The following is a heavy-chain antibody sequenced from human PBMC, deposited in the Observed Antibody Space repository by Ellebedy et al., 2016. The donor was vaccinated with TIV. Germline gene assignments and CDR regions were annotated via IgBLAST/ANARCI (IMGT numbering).Heavy chain of an antibody. V-gene: IGHV4-39*01. CDR1: GGSISSSSYY. CDR3: ARQGHSSGWYVGEYYFDY. Sequence: MPSETLSLTCTVSGGSISSSSYYRGWIRQPPWKGLEWIRSIYYSGSTYYNPSLKSRVTISVDTSKNQFSLKLSSVTAADTAVYYCARQGHSSGWYVGEYYFDYWGQGTLVTVSS. D-gene: IGHD6-19*01. CDR2: IYYSGST. J-gene: IGHJ4*02.